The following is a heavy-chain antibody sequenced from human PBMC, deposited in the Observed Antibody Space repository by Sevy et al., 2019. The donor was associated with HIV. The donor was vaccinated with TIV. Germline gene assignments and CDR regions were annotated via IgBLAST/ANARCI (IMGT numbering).Heavy chain of an antibody. CDR1: GYTFTTYY. CDR3: AKDQYGTGSYTYDY. V-gene: IGHV1-46*01. D-gene: IGHD3-10*01. CDR2: INPRGGST. Sequence: ASVKVSCKASGYTFTTYYMYWVRQAPGQGLEWMGMINPRGGSTSYAEKFQGRVTMTRDTSTSTVYMELSSLRSEDTAMYYCAKDQYGTGSYTYDYWGQGTLVTVSS. J-gene: IGHJ4*02.